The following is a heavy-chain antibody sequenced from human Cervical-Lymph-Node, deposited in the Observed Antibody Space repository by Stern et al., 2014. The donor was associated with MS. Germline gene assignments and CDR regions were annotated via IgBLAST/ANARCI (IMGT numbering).Heavy chain of an antibody. CDR3: AKDHLAVAGSAEYFQH. CDR1: GFTFSNYA. CDR2: ISGSGGST. Sequence: VHLVESGGVLVQPGGSLRLSCAVSGFTFSNYAMSWVRQAPGKGLEWVSGISGSGGSTYYADSVKGRFTISRDKSKNTLYLQMNSLRAEDTAVYYCAKDHLAVAGSAEYFQHWGQGTLVTVSS. D-gene: IGHD6-19*01. V-gene: IGHV3-23*04. J-gene: IGHJ1*01.